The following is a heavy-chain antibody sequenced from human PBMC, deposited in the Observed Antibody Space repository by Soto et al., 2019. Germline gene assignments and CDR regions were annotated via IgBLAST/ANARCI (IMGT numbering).Heavy chain of an antibody. CDR3: ARDKSLAMVRGFGMDV. V-gene: IGHV4-31*03. J-gene: IGHJ6*02. CDR1: GGSISSGGYY. CDR2: IYYSGST. Sequence: LSLTCTVSGGSISSGGYYWSWIRQHPGKGLEWIGYIYYSGSTYYNPSLKSRVTISVDTSKNQFSLKLSSVTAADTAVYYCARDKSLAMVRGFGMDVWGQGTTVTVSS. D-gene: IGHD3-10*01.